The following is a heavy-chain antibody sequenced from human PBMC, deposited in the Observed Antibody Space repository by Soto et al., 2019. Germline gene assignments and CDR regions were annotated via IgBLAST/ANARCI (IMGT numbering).Heavy chain of an antibody. V-gene: IGHV4-31*03. J-gene: IGHJ4*02. D-gene: IGHD3-22*01. CDR2: IHYSGST. Sequence: QVQLQESGPGLVKPSQTLSLTCTVSGDSIGTGGYYWDWIRQHPGKGPEWIGYIHYSGSTYYNPSLTSRLTISLDTSKNQFSLQLSSVTAADTAVYYCAPNHDDISGRTPLLFDSWGQGTLVTVSS. CDR1: GDSIGTGGYY. CDR3: APNHDDISGRTPLLFDS.